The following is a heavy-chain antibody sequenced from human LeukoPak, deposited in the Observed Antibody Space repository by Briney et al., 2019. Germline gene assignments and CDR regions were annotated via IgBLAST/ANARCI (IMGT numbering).Heavy chain of an antibody. CDR1: GYTFTDYY. V-gene: IGHV1-18*01. D-gene: IGHD2-2*01. CDR2: ISAYNFNT. Sequence: ASVKVSCKASGYTFTDYYIDWVRQAPGQGLEWMAWISAYNFNTNYAQKFQGRLTLTIDTSTSTAYMELRTLRSDDTAVYYCARGSAQPHDYWGQGTLVTVSS. CDR3: ARGSAQPHDY. J-gene: IGHJ4*02.